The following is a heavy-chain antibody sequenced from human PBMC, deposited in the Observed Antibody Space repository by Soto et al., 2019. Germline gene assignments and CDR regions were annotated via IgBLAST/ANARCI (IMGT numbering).Heavy chain of an antibody. CDR3: ASVRSGWSGNDYYGMDV. CDR1: GYTFTSYG. CDR2: ISAYNGNT. J-gene: IGHJ6*02. V-gene: IGHV1-18*01. Sequence: GASVKVSCKASGYTFTSYGISWVRQAPGQGLEWMGWISAYNGNTNYAQKLQGRVTMTTDTSTSTAYMELRSLRSDDTAVYYCASVRSGWSGNDYYGMDVWGQGTMVTVSS. D-gene: IGHD3-3*01.